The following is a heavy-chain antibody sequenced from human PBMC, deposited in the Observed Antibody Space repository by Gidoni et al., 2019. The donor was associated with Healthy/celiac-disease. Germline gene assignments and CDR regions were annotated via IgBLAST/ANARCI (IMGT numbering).Heavy chain of an antibody. CDR1: GGSSSSYY. Sequence: QVQLQESGPGLVKPSETLSLTCTVSGGSSSSYYWSWIRQPPGKGLEWIGYIYYSGSTNYNPSLKSRVTISVDTSKNQFSLKLSSVTAADTAVYYCAREEGGYYPHWGQGTLVTVSS. D-gene: IGHD3-22*01. V-gene: IGHV4-59*01. CDR2: IYYSGST. J-gene: IGHJ4*02. CDR3: AREEGGYYPH.